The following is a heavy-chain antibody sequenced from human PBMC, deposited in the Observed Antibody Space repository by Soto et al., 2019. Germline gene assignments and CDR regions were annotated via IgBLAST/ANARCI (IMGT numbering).Heavy chain of an antibody. J-gene: IGHJ4*02. CDR3: ARVTAAAGTSYYFDY. CDR2: IYYSGST. CDR1: GGSISSGDYY. V-gene: IGHV4-30-4*01. D-gene: IGHD6-13*01. Sequence: QVQLQESGPGLVKPSQTLSLTCTVSGGSISSGDYYWSWIRQPPGKGLEWIGYIYYSGSTYYNPSPKRRVTISVDTSKNQFSLKLSSVTAADTAVYYCARVTAAAGTSYYFDYWGQGTLVTVSS.